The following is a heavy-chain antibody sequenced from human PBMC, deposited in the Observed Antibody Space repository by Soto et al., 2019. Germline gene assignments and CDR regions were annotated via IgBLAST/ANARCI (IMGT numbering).Heavy chain of an antibody. CDR1: GGTISSYY. V-gene: IGHV4-59*08. CDR2: IYYSGST. CDR3: ARLRAAARGYWFDP. J-gene: IGHJ5*02. D-gene: IGHD6-13*01. Sequence: PSETLSLTCTVSGGTISSYYWSWIRQPPGKGLEWIGYIYYSGSTNYNPSLKSRVTISVDTSKNQFSLKLSSVTAADTAVYYCARLRAAARGYWFDPWGQGTLVTVS.